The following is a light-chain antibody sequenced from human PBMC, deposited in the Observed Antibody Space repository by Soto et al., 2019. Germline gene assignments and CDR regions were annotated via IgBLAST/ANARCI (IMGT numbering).Light chain of an antibody. J-gene: IGKJ5*01. CDR3: QRYGSSII. Sequence: ENVLTQSPGTLYLSPGERATLSCRASQSVSNNYLAWYQQKPGQAPRLVISDASRRATGIPDRFSGSGSGTDFTLSISRLEPEDFAVYHCQRYGSSIIFGQGTRLEIK. CDR2: DAS. V-gene: IGKV3-20*01. CDR1: QSVSNNY.